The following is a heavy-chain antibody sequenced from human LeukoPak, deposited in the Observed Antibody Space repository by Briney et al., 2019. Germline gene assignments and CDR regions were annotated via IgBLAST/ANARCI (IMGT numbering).Heavy chain of an antibody. V-gene: IGHV1-2*02. D-gene: IGHD6-13*01. CDR3: ARQKAAAGHFDY. CDR2: IDPNSGGT. J-gene: IGHJ4*02. Sequence: GASVKVSCKASGYTFTDYYIHWVRQAPGQGLEWTGWIDPNSGGTNYAQKFQGRVTMTRDTSISSAYMDLSRLRYDDTAVYYCARQKAAAGHFDYWGQGTLVTVSS. CDR1: GYTFTDYY.